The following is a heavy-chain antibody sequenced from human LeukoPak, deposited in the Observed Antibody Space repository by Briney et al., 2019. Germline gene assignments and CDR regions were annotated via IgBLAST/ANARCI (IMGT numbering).Heavy chain of an antibody. V-gene: IGHV1-18*01. CDR3: ARGVLQVVTDNNWFDP. Sequence: GASVKVSCKASGYTFTSYGISWARQAPGQGLEWMGWISSYNGNTNYAQKLQGRVTITADESTRIAYMELSSLRSEDTAVYYCARGVLQVVTDNNWFDPWGQGTLVTVSS. CDR2: ISSYNGNT. J-gene: IGHJ5*02. CDR1: GYTFTSYG. D-gene: IGHD4-23*01.